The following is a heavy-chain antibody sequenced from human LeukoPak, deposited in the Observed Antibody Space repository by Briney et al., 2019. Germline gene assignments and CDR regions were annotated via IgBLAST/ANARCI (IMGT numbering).Heavy chain of an antibody. D-gene: IGHD2-15*01. J-gene: IGHJ6*02. CDR3: ARYCSGGSCYSNYYGMDV. CDR1: GGTFSSYA. CDR2: IIPIFGTA. V-gene: IGHV1-69*13. Sequence: ASVKVSCKASGGTFSSYAISWVRQAPGQGLEWMGGIIPIFGTANYVQKFQGRVTITADESTSTAYMELSSLRSEDTAVYYCARYCSGGSCYSNYYGMDVWGQGTTVTVSS.